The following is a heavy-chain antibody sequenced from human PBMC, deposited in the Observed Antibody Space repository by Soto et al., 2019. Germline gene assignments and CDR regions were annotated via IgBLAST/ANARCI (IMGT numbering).Heavy chain of an antibody. CDR3: ARETIAVAGTGFDY. V-gene: IGHV3-30-3*01. J-gene: IGHJ4*02. CDR2: ISYDGSNK. D-gene: IGHD6-19*01. Sequence: QVQLVESGGGVVQPGRSLRLSCAASGFTFSSCAMHWVRQAPGKGLEWVAVISYDGSNKYYADSVKGRFTISRDNSKNTLYLQMNSLRAEDTAVYYCARETIAVAGTGFDYWGQGTLVTVSS. CDR1: GFTFSSCA.